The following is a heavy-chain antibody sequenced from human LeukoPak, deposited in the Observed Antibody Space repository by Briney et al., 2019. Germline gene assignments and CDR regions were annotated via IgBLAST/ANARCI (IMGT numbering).Heavy chain of an antibody. CDR3: AKPLSYV. CDR1: GFTFSTYA. Sequence: GGSLRLSCAASGFTFSTYAVNWVRQAPGKGLEWVSTISGSGDSTYYADSVKGRFTISRDNSKNTLYLQMNSLRAEDTAVYYCAKPLSYVGGQGTLVTVSS. D-gene: IGHD2-21*01. CDR2: ISGSGDST. J-gene: IGHJ4*02. V-gene: IGHV3-23*01.